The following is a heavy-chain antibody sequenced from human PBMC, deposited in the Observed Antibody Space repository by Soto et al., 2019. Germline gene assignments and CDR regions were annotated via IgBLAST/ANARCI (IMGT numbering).Heavy chain of an antibody. CDR1: GGSISSGGYY. J-gene: IGHJ6*03. D-gene: IGHD5-12*01. V-gene: IGHV4-31*03. CDR3: ARGRGIVATITWAPQNYYYYYVDV. Sequence: SETLSLTCTVSGGSISSGGYYWSWIRQHPGKGLEWIGYIYYSGSTYYNPSLKSRVTISVDTSKNQFSLKLSSVTAADTAVYYCARGRGIVATITWAPQNYYYYYVDVWGKGTTVTVSS. CDR2: IYYSGST.